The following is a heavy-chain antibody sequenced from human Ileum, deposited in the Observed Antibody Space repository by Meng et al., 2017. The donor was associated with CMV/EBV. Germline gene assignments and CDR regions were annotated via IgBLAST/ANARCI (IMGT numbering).Heavy chain of an antibody. D-gene: IGHD1-1*01. V-gene: IGHV3-21*01. Sequence: VESWGGRVKLWVSLRISCDAFLFTFMNFLMNWVRQARGRGLEWVPSISGSGNNIYYADSVKGRFTISRDNAKNSLYLQMNSLRAEDTAVYYCAFRTTQVLFDVWGHGTLVTVSS. CDR1: LFTFMNFL. CDR2: ISGSGNNI. CDR3: AFRTTQVLFDV. J-gene: IGHJ4*01.